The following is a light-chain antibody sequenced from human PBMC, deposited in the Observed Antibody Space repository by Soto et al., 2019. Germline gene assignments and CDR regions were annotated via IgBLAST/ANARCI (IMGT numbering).Light chain of an antibody. V-gene: IGKV3-20*01. CDR2: DVS. J-gene: IGKJ2*01. CDR1: RSVTRY. CDR3: QQYGPSPST. Sequence: VLTQSPGTLSLSPGERATLSCRASRSVTRYFAWYQQKPGQAPRLLIYDVSTRATGIPDRFSGSGSGTDFTLTISRLEPEDFAVYYCQQYGPSPSTFGQGTNLEI.